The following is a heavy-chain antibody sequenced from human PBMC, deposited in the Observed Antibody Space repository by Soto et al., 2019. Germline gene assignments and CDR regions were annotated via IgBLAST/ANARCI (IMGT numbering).Heavy chain of an antibody. Sequence: EVQLVETGGGLIQPGGSLRLSCAASGFTVSSNSMSWVRQAPGKGLEWVSVIYSGGSTYYADSVKGRFTISRDNSTNTLYLQMNSLRAEDTAVYYCARENDFWSGYSYFDYWGQGTLVTVSS. J-gene: IGHJ4*02. D-gene: IGHD3-3*01. CDR1: GFTVSSNS. CDR3: ARENDFWSGYSYFDY. V-gene: IGHV3-53*02. CDR2: IYSGGST.